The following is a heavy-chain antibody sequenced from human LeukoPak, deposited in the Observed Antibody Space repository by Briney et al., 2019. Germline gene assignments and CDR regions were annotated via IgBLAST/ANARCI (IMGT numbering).Heavy chain of an antibody. CDR2: INHSGST. CDR1: GGSFSGYY. CDR3: ARDKDRAAGTGYYFDY. Sequence: SETLSLTCAVYGGSFSGYYWSWIRQPPGKGLEWIGEINHSGSTNYNPSLKSRVTISVDTSKNQFSLKLSSVTAADTAVYYCARDKDRAAGTGYYFDYWGQGALVTVSS. V-gene: IGHV4-34*01. J-gene: IGHJ4*02. D-gene: IGHD6-13*01.